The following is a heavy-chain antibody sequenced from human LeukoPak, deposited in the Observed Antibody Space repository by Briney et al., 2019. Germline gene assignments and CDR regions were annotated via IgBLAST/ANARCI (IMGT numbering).Heavy chain of an antibody. CDR2: ISSSSIYI. D-gene: IGHD4-11*01. CDR1: GFTFSSYS. CDR3: ARDWLRLQLPDY. Sequence: GGSLRLSCAASGFTFSSYSMNWVRQAPGKGLEWVSSISSSSIYIYYADSMKGRFTISRDNTKNSLYLQMNSLRAEDTAVYYCARDWLRLQLPDYWGQGTLATVSS. V-gene: IGHV3-21*01. J-gene: IGHJ4*02.